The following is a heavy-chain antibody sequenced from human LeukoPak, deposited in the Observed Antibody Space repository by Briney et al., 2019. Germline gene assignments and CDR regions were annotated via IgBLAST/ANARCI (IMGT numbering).Heavy chain of an antibody. CDR3: AREVVPAYNWFDP. CDR2: IKQDGSEK. J-gene: IGHJ5*02. D-gene: IGHD2-2*01. V-gene: IGHV3-7*01. CDR1: GFSISNYW. Sequence: SGGSLRLSCAASGFSISNYWMSWVRQAPGKGLEWVANIKQDGSEKFYVDSVKGRFTISRDNAKNSLYLQMNSLRAEDTAVYYCAREVVPAYNWFDPWGQGTLVTVSS.